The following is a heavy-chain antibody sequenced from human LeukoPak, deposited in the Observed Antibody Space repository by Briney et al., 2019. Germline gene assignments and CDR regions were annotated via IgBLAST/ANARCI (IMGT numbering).Heavy chain of an antibody. J-gene: IGHJ4*02. V-gene: IGHV1-8*01. CDR2: MNPNNGNT. CDR3: ARRVAGVDC. D-gene: IGHD6-19*01. CDR1: XXTFTSYD. Sequence: ASVKVXCKASXXTFTSYDINWVRQATGQGLEWVGWMNPNNGNTGYAQKFQGRVTMTRNTSISTAYMELTSLTSEDTAIYYCARRVAGVDCWGQGTLVTVSS.